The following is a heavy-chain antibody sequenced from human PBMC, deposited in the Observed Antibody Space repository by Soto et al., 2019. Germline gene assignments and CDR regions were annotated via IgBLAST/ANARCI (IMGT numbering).Heavy chain of an antibody. CDR2: IWYDGSNK. Sequence: GGSLRLSCAASGFTFSSYGMHWVRQAPGKGLEWVAVIWYDGSNKYYADSVKGRFTISRDNSKNTLYLQMNSLRAEDTAVYYCARDPSPYRSSLEGWGQGTLVTVSS. CDR3: ARDPSPYRSSLEG. CDR1: GFTFSSYG. V-gene: IGHV3-33*01. D-gene: IGHD6-6*01. J-gene: IGHJ4*02.